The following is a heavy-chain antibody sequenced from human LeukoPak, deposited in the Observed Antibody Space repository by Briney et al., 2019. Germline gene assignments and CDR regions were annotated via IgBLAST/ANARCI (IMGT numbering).Heavy chain of an antibody. CDR3: ARSISYGDYGGY. CDR2: ISSSSSYI. Sequence: GGSLRLSCAASGFTFSSYSMNWVRQAPGKGLEWVSSISSSSSYIYYADSVKCRFTISRDNAKNSLYLQMNSLRAEDTAVYYCARSISYGDYGGYWGQGTLVTVSS. D-gene: IGHD4-17*01. CDR1: GFTFSSYS. J-gene: IGHJ4*02. V-gene: IGHV3-21*01.